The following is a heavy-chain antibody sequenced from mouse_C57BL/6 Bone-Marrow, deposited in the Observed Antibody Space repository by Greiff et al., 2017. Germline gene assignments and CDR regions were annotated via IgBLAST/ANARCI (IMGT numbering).Heavy chain of an antibody. V-gene: IGHV2-6*01. Sequence: VKLMESGPGLVAPSQSLSITCTVSGFSFTSYGVDWVRQSPGKGLEWLGVIWGVGSTNYNSALKSRLSISKDNSKSQVFLKMNSLQTDDTAMYYCARDGYLGYFDVWGTGTTVTVSS. CDR3: ARDGYLGYFDV. J-gene: IGHJ1*03. CDR2: IWGVGST. CDR1: GFSFTSYG. D-gene: IGHD2-3*01.